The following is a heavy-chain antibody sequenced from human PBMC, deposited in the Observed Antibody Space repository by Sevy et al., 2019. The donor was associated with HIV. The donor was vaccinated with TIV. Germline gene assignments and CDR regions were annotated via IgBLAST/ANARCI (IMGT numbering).Heavy chain of an antibody. CDR3: ASTVDIVATSSDYFDY. D-gene: IGHD5-12*01. J-gene: IGHJ4*02. Sequence: ASVKVSCKASGYTFTSYGISWVRQAPGQGLEWMGWISAYNGNTNYAQKLQGRVTMTTDTSTSTAYMELRSLRSDDTALYYCASTVDIVATSSDYFDYWGQGTLVTVSS. CDR2: ISAYNGNT. CDR1: GYTFTSYG. V-gene: IGHV1-18*04.